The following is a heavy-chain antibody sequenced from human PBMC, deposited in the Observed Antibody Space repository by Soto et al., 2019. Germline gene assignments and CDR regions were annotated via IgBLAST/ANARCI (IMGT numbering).Heavy chain of an antibody. V-gene: IGHV4-61*08. J-gene: IGHJ6*02. Sequence: HSETLSLTCTVSVGPVPSGGYYWGWNRPPPGKGLEWVATIYYSGTATYNPSLRSRVTISVDTSKNQFSLRLSSVTASDTAVYYCARGDGIQLGSLAGRYYYHKMDVWGQGTTVTVSS. CDR1: VGPVPSGGYY. CDR2: IYYSGTA. D-gene: IGHD1-1*01. CDR3: ARGDGIQLGSLAGRYYYHKMDV.